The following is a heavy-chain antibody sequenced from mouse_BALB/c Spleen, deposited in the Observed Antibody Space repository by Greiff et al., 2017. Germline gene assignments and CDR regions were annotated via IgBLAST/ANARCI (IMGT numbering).Heavy chain of an antibody. CDR3: TRDWGLLPWFAY. CDR1: GFTFSSYT. Sequence: EVQRVESGGGLVKPGGSLKLSCAASGFTFSSYTMSWVRQTPEKRLEWVATISSGGSYTYYPDSVKGRFTISRDNAKNTLYLQMSSLKSEDTAMYYCTRDWGLLPWFAYWGQGTLVTVSA. V-gene: IGHV5-6-4*01. CDR2: ISSGGSYT. J-gene: IGHJ3*01. D-gene: IGHD2-13*01.